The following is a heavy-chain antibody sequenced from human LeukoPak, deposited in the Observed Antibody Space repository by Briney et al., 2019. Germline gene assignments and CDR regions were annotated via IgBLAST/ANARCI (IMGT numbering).Heavy chain of an antibody. J-gene: IGHJ4*02. CDR3: ARDFGGITEVTPFDY. CDR2: ISSSSSYI. Sequence: GGSLRLSCAASGFTFSSYSMNWVRQAPGKGLGWVSSISSSSSYIYYADSVKGRFTISRDNAKNPLYLQMNSLRAEDTAVYYCARDFGGITEVTPFDYWGQGTLVTVSS. D-gene: IGHD4-23*01. V-gene: IGHV3-21*01. CDR1: GFTFSSYS.